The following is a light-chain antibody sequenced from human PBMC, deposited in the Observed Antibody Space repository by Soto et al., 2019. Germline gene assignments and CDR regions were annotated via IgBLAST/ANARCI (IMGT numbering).Light chain of an antibody. J-gene: IGKJ1*01. Sequence: EIVMTQSPATLSVSPGERATLSCRASQSVTSSLAWYQHKPGQAPRLLIYGASTRTTTIPARFSGSGSGTEFTLTISSLQSEDFAVYYCQQYDNWPGTFGQGTKVDIK. CDR1: QSVTSS. V-gene: IGKV3-15*01. CDR2: GAS. CDR3: QQYDNWPGT.